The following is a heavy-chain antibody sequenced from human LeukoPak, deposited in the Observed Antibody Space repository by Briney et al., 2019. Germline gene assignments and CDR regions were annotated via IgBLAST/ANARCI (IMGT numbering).Heavy chain of an antibody. J-gene: IGHJ1*01. Sequence: GESLQISCQGSGSSFTSYWIGWGRQLPGKGLEWMGIIYPGDSDTRYSPSFQGQVTISADKSISTAYLQWSSLKASDTAMYYCAREGAVAGYLHWGEGTLVTVSS. V-gene: IGHV5-51*01. CDR3: AREGAVAGYLH. CDR1: GSSFTSYW. D-gene: IGHD6-19*01. CDR2: IYPGDSDT.